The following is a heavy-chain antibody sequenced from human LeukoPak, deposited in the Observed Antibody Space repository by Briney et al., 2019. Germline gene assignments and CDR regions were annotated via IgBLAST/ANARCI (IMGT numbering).Heavy chain of an antibody. D-gene: IGHD2-2*01. V-gene: IGHV4-4*07. J-gene: IGHJ6*02. CDR3: ARGDVVVPAAFYYGMDV. CDR1: GGSISSYY. CDR2: IYTSGST. Sequence: PSETLSLTCTVSGGSISSYYWSWIRQPAGRGLEWIGRIYTSGSTNYNPSLKSRVTMSVDTSKNQFPLKLSSVTAADTAVYYCARGDVVVPAAFYYGMDVWGQGTTVTVSS.